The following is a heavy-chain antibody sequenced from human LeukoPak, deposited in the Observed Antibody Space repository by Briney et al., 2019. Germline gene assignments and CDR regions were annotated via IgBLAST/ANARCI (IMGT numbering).Heavy chain of an antibody. Sequence: PSETLSLTCSVSRGSITNNNYFWGWIRQSPATGLEWIGNIFYSGTTYYNPSLPPLKGRITILVDTSKNQFSLKLRSVTAADTAIYYCASLRKRGGAFDIWGQGRMVTVSS. CDR3: ASLRKRGGAFDI. CDR1: RGSITNNNYF. J-gene: IGHJ3*02. CDR2: IFYSGTT. V-gene: IGHV4-39*07.